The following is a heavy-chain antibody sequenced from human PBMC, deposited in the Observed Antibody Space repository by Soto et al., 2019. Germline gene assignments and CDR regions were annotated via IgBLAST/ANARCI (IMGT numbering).Heavy chain of an antibody. J-gene: IGHJ6*01. CDR1: GFTVDDYA. CDR3: AKAPNYDYCMDV. V-gene: IGHV3-9*01. Sequence: EVPLVESGGGLVQPGRSLRLSCAASGFTVDDYAMHWVRQAPGKGMEWVYGISWNSGSIGYAVSVKGRFTISRDNAKNSLYLQMNSLRAEDTALYYCAKAPNYDYCMDVWGQGTMFTVSS. CDR2: ISWNSGSI.